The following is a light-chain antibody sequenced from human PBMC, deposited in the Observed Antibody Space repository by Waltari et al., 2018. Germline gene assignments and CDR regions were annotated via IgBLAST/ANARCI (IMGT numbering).Light chain of an antibody. J-gene: IGLJ2*01. CDR1: RSDIGVYDY. CDR2: YVS. V-gene: IGLV2-14*03. CDR3: SSYSTSSTLVV. Sequence: QSALTQPDSVSGSPGQSISIVCTGNRSDIGVYDYVSCYQQYPVKAPKFMIFYVSNRPSGVSDRFSGSKSGNTASLTISGLQAEDEAYYYCSSYSTSSTLVVFGGGTKVTVL.